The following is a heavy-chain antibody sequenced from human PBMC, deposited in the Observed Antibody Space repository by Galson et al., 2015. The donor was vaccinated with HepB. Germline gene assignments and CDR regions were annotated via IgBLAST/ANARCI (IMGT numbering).Heavy chain of an antibody. J-gene: IGHJ3*02. D-gene: IGHD1-26*01. CDR3: ARVYLFEVVGAYDAFDI. CDR1: GYTFTSYG. V-gene: IGHV1-18*01. CDR2: ISAYNGNT. Sequence: SVTVSCKASGYTFTSYGISWVRQAPGQGLEWMGWISAYNGNTNYAQKLQGRVTMTTDTSTSTAYMELRSLRSDDTAVYYCARVYLFEVVGAYDAFDIWGQGTMVTVSS.